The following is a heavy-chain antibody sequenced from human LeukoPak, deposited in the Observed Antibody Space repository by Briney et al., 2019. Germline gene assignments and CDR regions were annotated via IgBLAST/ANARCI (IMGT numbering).Heavy chain of an antibody. Sequence: GGSLRLSCAASGFAFSDYYMSWIRQAPGKGLEWISYISASGRTTYYADSVKGRFTISRDNAKNSLYLVMDSLRAEDTAVYYCAKGGCRGTCNPLAYWGQGALVTVSP. CDR3: AKGGCRGTCNPLAY. CDR1: GFAFSDYY. D-gene: IGHD2-15*01. V-gene: IGHV3-11*01. J-gene: IGHJ4*02. CDR2: ISASGRTT.